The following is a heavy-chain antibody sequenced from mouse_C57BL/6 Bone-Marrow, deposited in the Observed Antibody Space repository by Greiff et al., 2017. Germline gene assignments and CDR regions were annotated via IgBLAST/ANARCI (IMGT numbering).Heavy chain of an antibody. D-gene: IGHD3-2*02. J-gene: IGHJ4*01. CDR1: GYTFTSYW. Sequence: QVQLQQPGAELVMPGASVKLSCKASGYTFTSYWMHWVKQRPGQGLEWIGEIDPSDSYTNYNQKFKGKSTLTVDKSSSTAYMQRSSLTSEDCAVEYWASEAQASLGAMDYGGQGTSGTVA. V-gene: IGHV1-69*01. CDR2: IDPSDSYT. CDR3: ASEAQASLGAMDY.